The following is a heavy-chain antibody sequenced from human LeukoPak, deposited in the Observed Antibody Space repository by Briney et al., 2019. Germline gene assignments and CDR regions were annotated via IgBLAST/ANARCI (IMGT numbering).Heavy chain of an antibody. Sequence: SETLSLTCAVYGGSFSGYYWSWIRQPPGKGLEWIGETNHSGSTNYNPSLKSRVTISVDTSKNQFSLKLSSVTAADTAVYYCARATKGGSSWYYYYYGMDVWGQGTTVTVSS. D-gene: IGHD6-13*01. V-gene: IGHV4-34*01. J-gene: IGHJ6*02. CDR1: GGSFSGYY. CDR3: ARATKGGSSWYYYYYGMDV. CDR2: TNHSGST.